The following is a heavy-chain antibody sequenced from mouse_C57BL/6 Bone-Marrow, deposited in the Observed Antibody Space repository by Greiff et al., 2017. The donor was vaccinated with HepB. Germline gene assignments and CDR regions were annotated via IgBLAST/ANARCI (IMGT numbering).Heavy chain of an antibody. CDR3: ARSHDGYWAWFAY. CDR1: GYTFTSYW. CDR2: IDPSDSYT. J-gene: IGHJ3*01. V-gene: IGHV1-69*01. D-gene: IGHD2-3*01. Sequence: QVQLQQPGAELVMPGASVKLSCKASGYTFTSYWMHWVKQRPGQGLEWIGEIDPSDSYTNYNQKFKGKSTLTVDKSSSTAYMQLSSLTSEDSAVYYCARSHDGYWAWFAYWGQGTLVTVSA.